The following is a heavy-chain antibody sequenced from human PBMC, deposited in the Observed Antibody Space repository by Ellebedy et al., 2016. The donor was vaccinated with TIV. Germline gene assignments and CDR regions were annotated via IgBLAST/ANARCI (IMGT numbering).Heavy chain of an antibody. CDR1: GYTFTGYY. Sequence: ASVKVSXXASGYTFTGYYMHWVRQAPGQGLEWMGWISAYNGNTNYAQKLQGRVTMTTDTSTSTAYMELRSLRSDDTAVYYCARARLLWFGELEAWFDPWGQGTLVTVSS. D-gene: IGHD3-10*01. V-gene: IGHV1-18*04. J-gene: IGHJ5*02. CDR2: ISAYNGNT. CDR3: ARARLLWFGELEAWFDP.